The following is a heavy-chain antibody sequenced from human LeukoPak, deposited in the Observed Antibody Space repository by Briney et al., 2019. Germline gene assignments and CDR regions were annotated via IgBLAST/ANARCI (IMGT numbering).Heavy chain of an antibody. CDR3: ARAYTNWFDP. D-gene: IGHD2-2*02. V-gene: IGHV3-48*01. CDR1: GFTFSSYN. CDR2: ISSSSSTI. Sequence: GGSLRLSCAASGFTFSSYNMNWVRQAPGKGLEWVSYISSSSSTIYYADSVKGRFTISRDNAKNSLYLQMNSLRAEDTAVYYCARAYTNWFDPWGQGTLVTVSS. J-gene: IGHJ5*02.